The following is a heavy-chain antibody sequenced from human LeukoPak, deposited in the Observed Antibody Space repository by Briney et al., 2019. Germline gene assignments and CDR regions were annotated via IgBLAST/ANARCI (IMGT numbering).Heavy chain of an antibody. V-gene: IGHV1-69*13. Sequence: ASVKVSCKASGYTFTSYGISWVRQAPGQGLEWMGGIIPIFGTANYAQKFQGRVTITADESTSTAYMELSSLRSEDTAVYYCARGRGPIYYWGQGTLVTVSS. CDR1: GYTFTSYG. CDR2: IIPIFGTA. D-gene: IGHD2-15*01. J-gene: IGHJ4*02. CDR3: ARGRGPIYY.